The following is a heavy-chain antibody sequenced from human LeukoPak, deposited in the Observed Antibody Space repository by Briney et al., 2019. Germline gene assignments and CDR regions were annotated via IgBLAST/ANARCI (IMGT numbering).Heavy chain of an antibody. CDR2: ITGSGGNT. CDR1: GFIFSSYS. Sequence: GSLRLSCAASGFIFSSYSMNWVRQAPGKGLEWVSVITGSGGNTYYADSVKGRFTISKDNSKNTVYLQMGSLRVDDTAVYYCAKAASSSWPSYYYGMDVWGQGTTVTVSS. V-gene: IGHV3-23*01. CDR3: AKAASSSWPSYYYGMDV. J-gene: IGHJ6*02. D-gene: IGHD6-13*01.